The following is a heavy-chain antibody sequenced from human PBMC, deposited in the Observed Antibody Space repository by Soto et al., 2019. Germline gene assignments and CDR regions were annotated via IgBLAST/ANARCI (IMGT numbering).Heavy chain of an antibody. V-gene: IGHV4-4*07. CDR1: GGSISSYS. CDR2: IYSSGST. CDR3: ARETAAAGTNWFDP. D-gene: IGHD6-13*01. J-gene: IGHJ5*02. Sequence: SETLSLTCTVSGGSISSYSWSWIRQPAGRGLEWIGRIYSSGSTNYNPSLKSRVTIPVDTSKNQFSLKLSSVTAADTAVYYCARETAAAGTNWFDPWGQGTQVTVSS.